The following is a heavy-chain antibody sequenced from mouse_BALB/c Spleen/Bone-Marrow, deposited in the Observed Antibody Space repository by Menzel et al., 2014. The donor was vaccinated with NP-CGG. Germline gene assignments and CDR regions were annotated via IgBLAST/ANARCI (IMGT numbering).Heavy chain of an antibody. CDR1: GYDFTNYL. CDR3: ARQLGPPYAMDY. Sequence: VQLQESGAELVRPGTSVKVSCKASGYDFTNYLIEWVKQRPGQGLEWIGVINPGSGGTNYNEKFKGKATLTADKSSSTAYMQLSSLTSDDSAVYFCARQLGPPYAMDYWGQGTSVTVSS. CDR2: INPGSGGT. D-gene: IGHD3-1*01. J-gene: IGHJ4*01. V-gene: IGHV1-54*01.